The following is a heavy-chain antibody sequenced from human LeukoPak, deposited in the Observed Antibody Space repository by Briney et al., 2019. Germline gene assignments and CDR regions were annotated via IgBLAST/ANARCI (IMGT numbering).Heavy chain of an antibody. D-gene: IGHD5-24*01. CDR3: TRLPRETAGDC. J-gene: IGHJ4*02. CDR2: IHPDSSDK. Sequence: GGSLRLSCEASGFTFRHSWLSWIRQTPGKGLEWVANIHPDSSDKFYVDSMEGRFTISRDNTKNSLYLQIDNARLDDTGLYYCTRLPRETAGDCWGQGVPVIVSS. V-gene: IGHV3-7*03. CDR1: GFTFRHSW.